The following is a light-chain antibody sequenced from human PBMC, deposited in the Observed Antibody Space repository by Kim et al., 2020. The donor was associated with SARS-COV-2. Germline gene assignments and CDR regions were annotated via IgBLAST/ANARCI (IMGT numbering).Light chain of an antibody. CDR2: QDT. CDR1: KLGDKY. V-gene: IGLV3-1*01. J-gene: IGLJ3*02. Sequence: SYELTQPPSVSVSTGQTASITCSGDKLGDKYACWYQQKPGQFPVLVIYQDTKRPSGIPERFSGSNSGNTATLTISGTQAMDEDDYYCQAWDSSTAVFGG. CDR3: QAWDSSTAV.